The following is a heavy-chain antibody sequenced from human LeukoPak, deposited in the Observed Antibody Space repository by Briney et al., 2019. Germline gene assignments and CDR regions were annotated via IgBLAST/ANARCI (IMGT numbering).Heavy chain of an antibody. J-gene: IGHJ5*02. CDR1: GYTFTSYA. CDR2: IIPIFGTA. CDR3: ARTGYYYDSSGYYYGS. D-gene: IGHD3-22*01. Sequence: SVKVSCKASGYTFTSYAMHWVRQAPGQGLEWMGGIIPIFGTANYAQKFQGRVTITADESTSTACMELSSLRSEDTAVYYCARTGYYYDSSGYYYGSWGQGTLVTVSS. V-gene: IGHV1-69*13.